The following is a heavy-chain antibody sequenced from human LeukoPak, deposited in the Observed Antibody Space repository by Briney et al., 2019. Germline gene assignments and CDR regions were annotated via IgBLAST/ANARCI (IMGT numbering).Heavy chain of an antibody. J-gene: IGHJ6*03. CDR2: ISYDGNNK. D-gene: IGHD5-18*01. CDR1: GFSFSSYA. Sequence: PGGSLRLSCAASGFSFSSYAIHWVRQAPGKGLEWVAVISYDGNNKYHADSVKGRFTISRDNSKNTLYLQMNSLRAEDTAVYYCASRTAMVNPDYYYYYMDVWGKGTTVTVSS. V-gene: IGHV3-30*01. CDR3: ASRTAMVNPDYYYYYMDV.